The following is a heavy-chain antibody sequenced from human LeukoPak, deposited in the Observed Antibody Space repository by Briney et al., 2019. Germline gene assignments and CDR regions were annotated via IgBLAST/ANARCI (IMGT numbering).Heavy chain of an antibody. J-gene: IGHJ4*02. Sequence: GESLKISCKGSGYSFGDYWIAWVRQMPGKGLEWMGIVYPGDSDTTYSPSFQGQVTFSADKSIKTAYLQCSSLRASDSAMYYCAKYDSSGYIDYWGQGTLVTVSS. CDR1: GYSFGDYW. V-gene: IGHV5-51*01. D-gene: IGHD6-25*01. CDR2: VYPGDSDT. CDR3: AKYDSSGYIDY.